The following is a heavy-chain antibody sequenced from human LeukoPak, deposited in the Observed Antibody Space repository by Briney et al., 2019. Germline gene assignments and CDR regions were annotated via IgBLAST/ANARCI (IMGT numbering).Heavy chain of an antibody. Sequence: SVKVSCKASGGTFSSYAISWVRQAPGQGLEWMGGIIPIFGTADYAQKFQGRVTITTDESTSTAYMELSSLRSEDTAVYYCARDNYAGANWFDPWGQGTLVTVSS. CDR2: IIPIFGTA. J-gene: IGHJ5*02. CDR3: ARDNYAGANWFDP. V-gene: IGHV1-69*05. CDR1: GGTFSSYA. D-gene: IGHD1-7*01.